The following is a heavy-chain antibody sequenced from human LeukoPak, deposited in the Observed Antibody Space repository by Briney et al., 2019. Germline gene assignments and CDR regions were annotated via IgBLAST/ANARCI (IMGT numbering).Heavy chain of an antibody. Sequence: PSETLSLTCTVSGASISSYYWSWIRQPPGKGLEWVGSFYYSGSTNYNPSLKGRVTISVDMSKNQLSLKLTSVTAADTAIYFCAGESPTGRDAFDIWGQGTMVTVSS. J-gene: IGHJ3*02. CDR3: AGESPTGRDAFDI. V-gene: IGHV4-59*01. D-gene: IGHD1-14*01. CDR2: FYYSGST. CDR1: GASISSYY.